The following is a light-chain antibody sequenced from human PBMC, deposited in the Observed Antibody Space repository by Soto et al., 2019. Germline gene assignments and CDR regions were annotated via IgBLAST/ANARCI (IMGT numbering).Light chain of an antibody. V-gene: IGLV2-14*01. Sequence: QSALTQPASVSRSPGQSITISCTGTSSDVGGYNYVSWYQQHPGKAPKLMIYEVSNRPSGVSNRFSGSKSGNTASLTISGLQAEDEADYYCSSYTNSGTLVVFGGGTKLTVL. J-gene: IGLJ2*01. CDR3: SSYTNSGTLVV. CDR2: EVS. CDR1: SSDVGGYNY.